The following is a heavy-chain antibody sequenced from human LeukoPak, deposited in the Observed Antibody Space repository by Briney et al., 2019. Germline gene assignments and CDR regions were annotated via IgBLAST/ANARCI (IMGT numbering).Heavy chain of an antibody. CDR1: GGSISSNW. CDR2: IYHTGST. J-gene: IGHJ4*02. V-gene: IGHV4-4*02. D-gene: IGHD1-26*01. Sequence: PSETLSLTCAVSGGSISSNWWSWVRQPPGRGLEWIADIYHTGSTNYSPSLKSRVTISVDKSKNQFFLKLNSVTAADTAVYYCARGIVGAKGEFDYWGQGTLVTVSS. CDR3: ARGIVGAKGEFDY.